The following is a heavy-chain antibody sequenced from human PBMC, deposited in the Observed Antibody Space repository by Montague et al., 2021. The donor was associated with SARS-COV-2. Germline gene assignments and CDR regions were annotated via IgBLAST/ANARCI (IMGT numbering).Heavy chain of an antibody. CDR2: IYYSGST. D-gene: IGHD1-1*01. J-gene: IGHJ4*02. Sequence: SETLSLTCTVSGDSISSYYWSWIRQSPGKGLEWIGYIYYSGSTNYNPSLKSRVTISVDTSKNQFSLKLSSVTAADTAVYYCAKPLATGNYYYWGQGTLVTVSS. CDR3: AKPLATGNYYY. CDR1: GDSISSYY. V-gene: IGHV4-59*08.